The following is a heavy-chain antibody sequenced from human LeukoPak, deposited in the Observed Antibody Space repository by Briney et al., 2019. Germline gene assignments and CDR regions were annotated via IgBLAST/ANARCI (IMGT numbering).Heavy chain of an antibody. CDR2: IYYTGST. D-gene: IGHD1-26*01. J-gene: IGHJ5*02. CDR1: GGSISAYY. V-gene: IGHV4-59*01. Sequence: SETLSLTCTVSGGSISAYYWSWIRQPPGKGLEWIGYIYYTGSTSYNPSLKSRVTMSLDASKNQFSLELNSVTPADTAVYYCARGGNYWPQWWFDPWGRGTLVSVSS. CDR3: ARGGNYWPQWWFDP.